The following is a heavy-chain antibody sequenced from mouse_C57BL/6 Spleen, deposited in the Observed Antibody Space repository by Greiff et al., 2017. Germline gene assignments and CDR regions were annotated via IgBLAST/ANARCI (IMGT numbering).Heavy chain of an antibody. Sequence: QVQLQQSGAELVKPGASVKISCKASGYAFSSYWMNWVKQRPGKGLEWIGQIYPGDGDTNYNGKFKGKATLTADKSSSTAYMQLSSLTSEDSAVYFCAPGYDGGDYYAMDYWGQGTSVTVSS. D-gene: IGHD2-2*01. J-gene: IGHJ4*01. CDR3: APGYDGGDYYAMDY. CDR2: IYPGDGDT. V-gene: IGHV1-80*01. CDR1: GYAFSSYW.